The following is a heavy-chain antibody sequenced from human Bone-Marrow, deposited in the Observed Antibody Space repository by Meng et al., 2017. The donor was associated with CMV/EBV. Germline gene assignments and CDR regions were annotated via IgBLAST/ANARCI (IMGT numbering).Heavy chain of an antibody. Sequence: ISSGGYEWSWIRQHPGKGLEWIGYIYYSGSTYYNPSLKSRVTISVDTSKNQFSLKLSSVTAADTAVYYCARESYYYDSSGYFNWFDPWGQGTLVTVSS. V-gene: IGHV4-31*02. CDR2: IYYSGST. D-gene: IGHD3-22*01. J-gene: IGHJ5*02. CDR3: ARESYYYDSSGYFNWFDP. CDR1: ISSGGYE.